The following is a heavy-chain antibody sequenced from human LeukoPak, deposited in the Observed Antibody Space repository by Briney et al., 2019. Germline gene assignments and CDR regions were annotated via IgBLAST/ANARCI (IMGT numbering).Heavy chain of an antibody. CDR1: GFTFSSYW. Sequence: GGSLRLSCAATGFTFSSYWMSWVRQAPGKGLEWVANIKQDGSEKYYVDSVKGRFTISRDNAKNSLYLQMNSLRAEDTAVYYCARVWRSGAYCSSTSCPYYFDYWGQGTLVTVSS. J-gene: IGHJ4*02. CDR3: ARVWRSGAYCSSTSCPYYFDY. D-gene: IGHD2-2*01. V-gene: IGHV3-7*01. CDR2: IKQDGSEK.